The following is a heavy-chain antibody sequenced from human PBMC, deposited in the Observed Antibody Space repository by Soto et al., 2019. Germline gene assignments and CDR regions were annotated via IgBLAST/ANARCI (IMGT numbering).Heavy chain of an antibody. Sequence: SETLSLTCTVSGGSISSSSYYWGWIRQPPGKGLEWIGSIYYSGSTYYNPSLKSRVTISVDTSKNQFSLKLSSVTAADTAVYYCVGAGGNSVLGGYWGQGTLVTVSS. CDR3: VGAGGNSVLGGY. D-gene: IGHD2-21*02. J-gene: IGHJ4*02. CDR2: IYYSGST. V-gene: IGHV4-39*01. CDR1: GGSISSSSYY.